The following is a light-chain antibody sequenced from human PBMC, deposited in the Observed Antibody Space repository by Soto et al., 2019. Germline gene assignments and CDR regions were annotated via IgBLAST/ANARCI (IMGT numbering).Light chain of an antibody. CDR2: DAS. V-gene: IGKV1-5*01. CDR1: QHLGDW. Sequence: DIRMTQSPSSLSASVGDRVTITCRASQHLGDWLDWYQQKPGKAPKVLIYDASTLRSGVPSRFSGSGSGTEFTLTISSLQADDFATYYCQQYKDFWTFGQGTKVDIK. CDR3: QQYKDFWT. J-gene: IGKJ1*01.